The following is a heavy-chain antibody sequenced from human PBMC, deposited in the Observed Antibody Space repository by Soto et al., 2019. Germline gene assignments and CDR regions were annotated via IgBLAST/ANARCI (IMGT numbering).Heavy chain of an antibody. J-gene: IGHJ4*02. CDR2: ISSSSSYT. CDR1: GFTFSDYY. D-gene: IGHD6-19*01. CDR3: ARGREWLDFDY. Sequence: ESGGGLVKPGGSLRLSCAASGFTFSDYYMSWIRQAPGKGLEWVSYISSSSSYTNYADSVKGRFTISRDNAKNSLYLQMNSLRAEDTAVYYCARGREWLDFDYWGQGTLVTVSS. V-gene: IGHV3-11*06.